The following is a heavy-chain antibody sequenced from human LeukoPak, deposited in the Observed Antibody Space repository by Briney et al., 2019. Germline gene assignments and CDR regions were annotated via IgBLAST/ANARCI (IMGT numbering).Heavy chain of an antibody. CDR3: TKERRGTYYAFEP. J-gene: IGHJ4*02. CDR1: GFSISDYY. Sequence: GGSLRLSCDASGFSISDYYMSWIRQSPGKGLEWISYITSGAGSTKYADSVKGRFTISRDKAKNSVALQLNSLRAEDTAVYYCTKERRGTYYAFEPWGQGTVVSVSS. V-gene: IGHV3-11*01. CDR2: ITSGAGST. D-gene: IGHD3-16*01.